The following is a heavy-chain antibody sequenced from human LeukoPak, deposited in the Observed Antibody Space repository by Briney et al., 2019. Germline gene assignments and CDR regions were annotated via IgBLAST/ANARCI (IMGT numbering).Heavy chain of an antibody. CDR1: GFTFTSYW. V-gene: IGHV3-7*01. CDR3: ARDFRNAGDY. Sequence: PGGSLRLSCAASGFTFTSYWINWVRQAPGKGLEWVAVINQDGSEKYYVDSVKGRFTISRDNAKNSLNLQMNSLRAEDTAVYYCARDFRNAGDYWGQGTLVTVSS. CDR2: INQDGSEK. D-gene: IGHD1-14*01. J-gene: IGHJ4*02.